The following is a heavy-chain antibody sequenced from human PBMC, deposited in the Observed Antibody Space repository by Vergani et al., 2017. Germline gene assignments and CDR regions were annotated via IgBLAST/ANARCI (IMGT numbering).Heavy chain of an antibody. CDR1: GYTFTGYY. CDR2: INPNSGGT. Sequence: QVQLVQSGAEVKKPGASVKVSCKASGYTFTGYYMHWVRQAPGQGLKWMGWINPNSGGTNYAQKFQGRVTMTRDTSISTAYMELSRLRSDDTAVYYCARRYMVRGVIHNWFDPWGQGTLVTVSS. CDR3: ARRYMVRGVIHNWFDP. D-gene: IGHD3-10*01. V-gene: IGHV1-2*02. J-gene: IGHJ5*02.